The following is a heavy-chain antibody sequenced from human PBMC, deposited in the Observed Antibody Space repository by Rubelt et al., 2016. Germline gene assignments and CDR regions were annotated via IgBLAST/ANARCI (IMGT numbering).Heavy chain of an antibody. V-gene: IGHV4-34*01. CDR3: AREYCSSTSCDIPYGMDV. J-gene: IGHJ6*02. CDR1: GGSFSGYY. D-gene: IGHD2-2*02. Sequence: QVQLQQWGAGLLKPSETLSLTCAVYGGSFSGYYWSWIRQPPGKGLEWIGEINHSGSTNYNPSPRGRVPIPVETSKNQFALKRSCGTAAEPAGYYCAREYCSSTSCDIPYGMDVWGQGTTVTVSS. CDR2: INHSGST.